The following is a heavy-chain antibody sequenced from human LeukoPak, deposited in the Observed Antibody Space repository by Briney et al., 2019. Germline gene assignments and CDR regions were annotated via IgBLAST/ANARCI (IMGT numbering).Heavy chain of an antibody. Sequence: GGSLRLSCAASGFTFSSYAMHWVRQAPGKGLEWVAVISYGGSNKYYADSVKGRFTISRDNSKNTLYLQMNSLRAEDTAVYYCARSYDFWSGPMDTHAFDIWGQGTMVTVSS. V-gene: IGHV3-30*04. D-gene: IGHD3-3*01. J-gene: IGHJ3*02. CDR2: ISYGGSNK. CDR3: ARSYDFWSGPMDTHAFDI. CDR1: GFTFSSYA.